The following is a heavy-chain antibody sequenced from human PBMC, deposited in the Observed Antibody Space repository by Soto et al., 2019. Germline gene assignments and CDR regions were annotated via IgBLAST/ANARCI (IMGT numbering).Heavy chain of an antibody. J-gene: IGHJ5*02. Sequence: SQTLSLTCVISGDSVSSNSAAWNWIRQSPSRGLEWLGRTYYRSKWYNDYAVSVKSRITINPDTSKNQFSLQLNSVTPEDTAVYYCAGEKYSSGWYGRGLNWFDPWGQGTLVTVSS. CDR3: AGEKYSSGWYGRGLNWFDP. CDR1: GDSVSSNSAA. V-gene: IGHV6-1*01. CDR2: TYYRSKWYN. D-gene: IGHD6-19*01.